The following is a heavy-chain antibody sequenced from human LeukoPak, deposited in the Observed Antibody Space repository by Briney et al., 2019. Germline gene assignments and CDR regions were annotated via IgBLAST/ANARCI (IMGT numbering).Heavy chain of an antibody. CDR1: GGSISSRAYY. J-gene: IGHJ4*02. D-gene: IGHD3-22*01. V-gene: IGHV4-39*01. Sequence: PSETLSLTCTVSGGSISSRAYYWSWIRQPPGKGLEWIGSIYYSGTTCYKPSLRSRVTISVDTSKNQFSLKLSSVTAADAAVYHCARHIIYVSSASFSYHFDYWGQGTLVTVSS. CDR3: ARHIIYVSSASFSYHFDY. CDR2: IYYSGTT.